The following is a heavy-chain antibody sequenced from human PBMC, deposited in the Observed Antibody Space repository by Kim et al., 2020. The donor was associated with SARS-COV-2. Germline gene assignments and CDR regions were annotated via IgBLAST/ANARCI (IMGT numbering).Heavy chain of an antibody. D-gene: IGHD3-9*01. CDR3: TTSQGSLRVDY. J-gene: IGHJ4*02. V-gene: IGHV3-15*01. CDR2: T. Sequence: TDYAAPVKVRFTISRDDSTNTLYLQMNSLKTEDSAVYYCTTSQGSLRVDYWGQGTLVTVSS.